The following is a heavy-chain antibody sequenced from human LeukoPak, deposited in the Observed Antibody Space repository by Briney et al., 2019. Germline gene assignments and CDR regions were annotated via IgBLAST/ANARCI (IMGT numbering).Heavy chain of an antibody. CDR1: GYSISSNYY. CDR3: ARALEGTTGRFDY. CDR2: IYHSGSI. J-gene: IGHJ4*02. V-gene: IGHV4-38-2*02. Sequence: SETLSLTCTVSGYSISSNYYWGWIRQPPGKGLEWIGNIYHSGSISYNPSLKSRVTISVDTSKNQFSLKLTSVTAADTAVCYCARALEGTTGRFDYWGQGTLVTVSS. D-gene: IGHD1-7*01.